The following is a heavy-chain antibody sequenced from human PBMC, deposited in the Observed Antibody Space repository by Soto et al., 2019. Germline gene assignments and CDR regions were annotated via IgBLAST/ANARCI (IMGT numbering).Heavy chain of an antibody. V-gene: IGHV1-69*13. J-gene: IGHJ4*02. CDR3: ARAKEELLNESTCDF. Sequence: SVKVSCKASGGTFSSYVLSWMRQAPGQGLEWMGGIIPIFGTPNYAQKFQGRVTFTADESTGTAYMELISLRSEDTAVYYCARAKEELLNESTCDFWGQGTLVTVSS. D-gene: IGHD1-7*01. CDR1: GGTFSSYV. CDR2: IIPIFGTP.